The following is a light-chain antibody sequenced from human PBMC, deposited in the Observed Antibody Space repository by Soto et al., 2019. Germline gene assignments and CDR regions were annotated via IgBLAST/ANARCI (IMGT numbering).Light chain of an antibody. J-gene: IGLJ2*01. CDR1: SSNIGAGYD. V-gene: IGLV1-40*01. CDR3: QSYDSSLTNAV. CDR2: GNN. Sequence: QSVLTQPPSVSGAPGQTITISCTGSSSNIGAGYDVHWYQQLPGRAPKLLIYGNNNRPSGVPDRFSGSKSGTSVSLAITGLRGEEEADDHCQSYDSSLTNAVFGGGTKLTVL.